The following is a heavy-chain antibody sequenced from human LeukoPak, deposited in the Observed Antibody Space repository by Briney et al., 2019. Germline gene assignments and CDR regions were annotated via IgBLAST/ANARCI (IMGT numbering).Heavy chain of an antibody. CDR2: ISSSSSYI. Sequence: GGSLRLSCAASGFTFSSYSMNWVRQAPGKGLEWVSSISSSSSYIYYGDSVKGRFTISTDNAKNSVYLQMNSLRDEDTAVYYCARDRAYAFDNWGQGTMVTVSS. CDR3: ARDRAYAFDN. V-gene: IGHV3-21*01. D-gene: IGHD3-10*01. J-gene: IGHJ3*02. CDR1: GFTFSSYS.